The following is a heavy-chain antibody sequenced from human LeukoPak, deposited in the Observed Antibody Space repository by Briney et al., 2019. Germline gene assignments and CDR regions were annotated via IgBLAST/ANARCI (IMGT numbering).Heavy chain of an antibody. V-gene: IGHV1-69*13. D-gene: IGHD4-23*01. J-gene: IGHJ4*02. CDR1: GGTFSSNA. Sequence: GASVKVSCKASGGTFSSNAISWVRQAPGQGLEWMGGIIPIFGIPNYAEKFQGRVTITADESTSTAYMELSSLRSEDTAVYYCARGWLAETTVVTPYNYWGQGTLVTVTS. CDR3: ARGWLAETTVVTPYNY. CDR2: IIPIFGIP.